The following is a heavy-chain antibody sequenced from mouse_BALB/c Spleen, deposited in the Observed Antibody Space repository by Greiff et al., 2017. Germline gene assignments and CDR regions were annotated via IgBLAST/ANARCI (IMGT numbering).Heavy chain of an antibody. D-gene: IGHD2-2*01. Sequence: EVQGVESGGGLVKPGGSLKLSCAASGFTFSDYYMYWVRQTPGKRLEWVATISDGGSYTYYPDSVKGRFTITRDNAKNNLYLQMRSLKSEEPARYYWARAGLRQDVEYGGQGTTRTVS. CDR1: GFTFSDYY. CDR3: ARAGLRQDVEY. V-gene: IGHV5-4*02. J-gene: IGHJ2*01. CDR2: ISDGGSYT.